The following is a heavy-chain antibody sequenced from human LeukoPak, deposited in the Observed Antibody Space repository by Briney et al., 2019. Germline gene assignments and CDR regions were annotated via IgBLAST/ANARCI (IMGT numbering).Heavy chain of an antibody. V-gene: IGHV1-8*01. Sequence: GASVKVSCKASGYTFTSYDINWVRQATGQGLEWMGWMNPNSGNTGYAQKFQGRVTMTRNTSISTAYMELSSLRSEDTAVYYCARGHNYYDSSGYYYGNDYYYYGMDVWGQGTTVTVSS. CDR3: ARGHNYYDSSGYYYGNDYYYYGMDV. CDR1: GYTFTSYD. CDR2: MNPNSGNT. J-gene: IGHJ6*02. D-gene: IGHD3-22*01.